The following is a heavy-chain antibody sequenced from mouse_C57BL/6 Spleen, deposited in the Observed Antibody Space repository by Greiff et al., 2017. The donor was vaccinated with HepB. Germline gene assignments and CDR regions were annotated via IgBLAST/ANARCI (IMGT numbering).Heavy chain of an antibody. CDR1: GFTFSDYG. J-gene: IGHJ4*01. D-gene: IGHD1-1*02. CDR2: IRSGSSTI. V-gene: IGHV5-17*01. Sequence: DVMLVESGGGLVKPGESLKLTCAASGFTFSDYGMHWVRQSPGKGLEWGAYIRSGSSTIYYADTVKGRFTIARDNAKNTLFLQRTRLSSEDTAMYYCARRLWDAMDYWGQGTSVTVSS. CDR3: ARRLWDAMDY.